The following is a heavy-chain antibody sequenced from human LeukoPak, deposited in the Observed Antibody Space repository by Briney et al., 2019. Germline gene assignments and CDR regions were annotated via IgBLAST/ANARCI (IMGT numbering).Heavy chain of an antibody. CDR2: ISSSSSTI. CDR1: GFTFSSYN. D-gene: IGHD6-13*01. Sequence: GGSLRLSCAASGFTFSSYNMNWVRQAPGKGLEWVSYISSSSSTIYYADSVKGRFTISRDNAKNSLYLQMNSLRAEDTAVYYCARDPAATGTWWFDPWGQGTLVTVSS. V-gene: IGHV3-48*01. CDR3: ARDPAATGTWWFDP. J-gene: IGHJ5*02.